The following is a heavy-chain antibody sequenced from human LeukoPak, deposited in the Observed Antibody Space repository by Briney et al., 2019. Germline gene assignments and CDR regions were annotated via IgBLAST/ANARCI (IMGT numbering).Heavy chain of an antibody. J-gene: IGHJ4*02. CDR2: INTDGSST. CDR1: GFTFSNYW. V-gene: IGHV3-74*01. Sequence: GGSLRLSCAASGFTFSNYWMHWVRQAPGKGLVWVSRINTDGSSTSYADSVKGRFTISRDNAKNTLYLQMNSLRAEDTAVYYCASDYYDSSPPADYWGQGTLVTVSS. CDR3: ASDYYDSSPPADY. D-gene: IGHD3-22*01.